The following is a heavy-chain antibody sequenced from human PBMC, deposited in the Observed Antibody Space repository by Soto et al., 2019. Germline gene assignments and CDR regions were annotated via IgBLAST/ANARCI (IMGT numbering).Heavy chain of an antibody. D-gene: IGHD2-2*01. CDR2: ISYSGST. Sequence: SETLSLTXTVSGGSLNTYYWSWVRQPPGKGLEWIGYISYSGSTSYNPSLKNRLTISLHASRNQFSLNLRSVTAADTAIYYCARGTRATQYYYFFYGMDIWGQGTTVTVSS. CDR3: ARGTRATQYYYFFYGMDI. J-gene: IGHJ6*02. V-gene: IGHV4-59*01. CDR1: GGSLNTYY.